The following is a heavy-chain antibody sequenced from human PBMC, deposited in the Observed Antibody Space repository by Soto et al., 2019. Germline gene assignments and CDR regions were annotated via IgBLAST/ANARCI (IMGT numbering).Heavy chain of an antibody. CDR1: GGSVSSGSYY. D-gene: IGHD3-3*01. CDR2: IYYSGST. V-gene: IGHV4-61*01. J-gene: IGHJ6*02. CDR3: ARDKGFDLWSGYPDYYYGMDV. Sequence: SETLSLTCTVSGGSVSSGSYYWSWIRQPPGKGLEWIGYIYYSGSTNYNPSLKSRVTISVDTSKNQFTLKLSSVTAADTAVYYCARDKGFDLWSGYPDYYYGMDVWGQGTTVTVSS.